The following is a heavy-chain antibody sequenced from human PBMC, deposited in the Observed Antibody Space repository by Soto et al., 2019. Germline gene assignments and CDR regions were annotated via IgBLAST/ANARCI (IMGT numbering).Heavy chain of an antibody. D-gene: IGHD1-20*01. J-gene: IGHJ4*02. V-gene: IGHV4-30-4*01. CDR2: IYYSGST. CDR3: ARGYERGELFDY. CDR1: GGSISSGDYY. Sequence: SETLSLTCTVSGGSISSGDYYWSWIRQPPGKGLEGIGYIYYSGSTYYNPSLKSRVTISVDTSKNQFSLKLSSVTAADTAVYYCARGYERGELFDYWGQGTLVTVSS.